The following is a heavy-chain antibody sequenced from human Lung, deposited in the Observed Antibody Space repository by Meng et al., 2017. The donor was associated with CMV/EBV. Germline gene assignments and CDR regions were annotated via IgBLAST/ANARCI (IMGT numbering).Heavy chain of an antibody. CDR3: ARFGEAPVGSTPPDY. D-gene: IGHD1-26*01. CDR2: INPSSGVT. J-gene: IGHJ4*02. CDR1: GYTFSAYQ. Sequence: ASXXVSXKTSGYTFSAYQMHWIRQAPGHGLEWMGWINPSSGVTRSAPKYQGRVTMTSDRYSTAYLELTSLTSDDTAFYYCARFGEAPVGSTPPDYWGQGTXVTVSS. V-gene: IGHV1-2*02.